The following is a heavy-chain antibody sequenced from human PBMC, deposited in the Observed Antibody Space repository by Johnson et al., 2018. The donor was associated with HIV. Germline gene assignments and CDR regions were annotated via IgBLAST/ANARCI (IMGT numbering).Heavy chain of an antibody. V-gene: IGHV3-53*01. D-gene: IGHD3-10*01. J-gene: IGHJ3*02. CDR2: IYSGGST. Sequence: VQLVESGGGLIQPGGSLRLSCAASGFTVSSNYMSWVRQAPGKGLEWVSVIYSGGSTYYADSVKGRFTISRDNSKNTLYLQMNSLRAEDTAVYYCARAGGPYGSGSYWRSGLDAFDIWGQGTMVTVSS. CDR3: ARAGGPYGSGSYWRSGLDAFDI. CDR1: GFTVSSNY.